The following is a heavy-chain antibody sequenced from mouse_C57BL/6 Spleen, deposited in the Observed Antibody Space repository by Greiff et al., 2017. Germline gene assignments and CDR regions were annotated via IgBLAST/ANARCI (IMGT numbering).Heavy chain of an antibody. CDR1: GYAFSSSW. V-gene: IGHV1-82*01. D-gene: IGHD1-1*01. CDR2: IYPGDGDT. J-gene: IGHJ2*01. CDR3: AREGITTVVADYFDY. Sequence: QVQLKESGPELVKPGASVKISCKASGYAFSSSWMNWVKQRPGKGLEWIGRIYPGDGDTNYNGKFKGKATLTADKSSSTAYMQLSSLTSEDSAVYFCAREGITTVVADYFDYWGQGTTLTVSS.